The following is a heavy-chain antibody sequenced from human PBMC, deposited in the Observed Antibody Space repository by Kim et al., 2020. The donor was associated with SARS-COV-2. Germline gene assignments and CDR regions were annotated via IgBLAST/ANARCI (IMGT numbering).Heavy chain of an antibody. J-gene: IGHJ3*02. CDR2: IKSKTDGGTT. CDR1: GFTFSNAW. D-gene: IGHD1-26*01. Sequence: GGSLRLSCAASGFTFSNAWMSWVRQAPGKGLEWVGRIKSKTDGGTTDYAAPVKGRFTISRDDSKNTLYLQMNSLKTEDTAVYYCTTDRHKETRAMLWELHHVWRWDAFDIWGQGTMVTVSS. V-gene: IGHV3-15*01. CDR3: TTDRHKETRAMLWELHHVWRWDAFDI.